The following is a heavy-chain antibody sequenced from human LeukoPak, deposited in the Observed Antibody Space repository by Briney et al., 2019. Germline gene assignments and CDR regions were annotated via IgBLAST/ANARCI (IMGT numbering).Heavy chain of an antibody. CDR1: GFTFSSNG. CDR2: ISYDGSNK. Sequence: SGGSLRLSCAASGFTFSSNGMHWVRQAPGKGLEWVAVISYDGSNKYYADSVKGRFTISRDNSKNTLYLQMNSLRAEDTAVYYCAKDTAHRYYGMDVWGKGTTVTVSS. CDR3: AKDTAHRYYGMDV. D-gene: IGHD5-18*01. J-gene: IGHJ6*04. V-gene: IGHV3-30*18.